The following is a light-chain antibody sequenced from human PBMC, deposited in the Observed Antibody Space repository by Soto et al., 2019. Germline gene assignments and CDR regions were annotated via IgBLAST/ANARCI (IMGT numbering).Light chain of an antibody. CDR1: QSVSSSY. J-gene: IGKJ2*01. Sequence: EIVLTQSPGTLSLSPGERATLSCRASQSVSSSYLAWYQQKPGQAPRLLIYGASSRATGIPDRFSGSGSGTDFTLTISRLEPEDFAVYYCQQYCSSPPYTGGQGTKLEIK. CDR2: GAS. V-gene: IGKV3-20*01. CDR3: QQYCSSPPYT.